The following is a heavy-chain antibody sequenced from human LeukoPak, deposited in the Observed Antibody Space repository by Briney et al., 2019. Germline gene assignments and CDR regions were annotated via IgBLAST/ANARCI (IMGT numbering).Heavy chain of an antibody. V-gene: IGHV1-69*05. J-gene: IGHJ5*02. CDR2: IIPIFGTS. D-gene: IGHD3-16*01. CDR3: ARDTSEGDYAWWFDP. CDR1: GGTFSSYA. Sequence: SVKVSCKASGGTFSSYAINWVRQAPGQGLEWMGGIIPIFGTSNYAQKFQGRLTLTRDLSTSTDYMELSSLRSDDTAVYFCARDTSEGDYAWWFDPWGQGTLVTVAS.